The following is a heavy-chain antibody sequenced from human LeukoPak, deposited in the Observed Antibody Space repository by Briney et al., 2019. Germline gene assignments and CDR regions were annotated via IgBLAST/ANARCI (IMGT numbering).Heavy chain of an antibody. D-gene: IGHD5-12*01. Sequence: GGSLRLSCAASGFTFSSYWMSWVRQAPGKGPEWVANIKQDGSEKYYVDSVKGRFTISRDNSKNTLYLQMNSLKAEDTAVYYCVGARRMWLFDYWGQGTLVTVSS. CDR1: GFTFSSYW. CDR2: IKQDGSEK. CDR3: VGARRMWLFDY. J-gene: IGHJ4*02. V-gene: IGHV3-7*01.